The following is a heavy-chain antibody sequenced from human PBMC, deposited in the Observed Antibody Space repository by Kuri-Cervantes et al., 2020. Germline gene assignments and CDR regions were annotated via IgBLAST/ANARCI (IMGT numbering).Heavy chain of an antibody. CDR3: ARGGTENSGIRGGFDP. D-gene: IGHD1-1*01. CDR2: INPNSGGT. J-gene: IGHJ5*02. V-gene: IGHV1-2*02. Sequence: ASVKVSCKASGYTFTGYYMHWVRQAPGQGLEWMGWINPNSGGTNYAQKFQGRVTMTRDTSISTAYMELSRLRSDDTAVYYCARGGTENSGIRGGFDPWGQGTLVTVSS. CDR1: GYTFTGYY.